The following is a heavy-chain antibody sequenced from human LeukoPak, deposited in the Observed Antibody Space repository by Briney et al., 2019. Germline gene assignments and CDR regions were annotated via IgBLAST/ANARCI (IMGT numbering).Heavy chain of an antibody. CDR1: GFTFSSDG. V-gene: IGHV3-30*18. Sequence: GGSLRLSCAASGFTFSSDGMHWVRQAPGKGLEWGAVISYDGSNKYYADSVKGRFTIPRDTSKSTLYLQMNSLRAEDTAVYYCAKGARGYSGYDPPYYFDYWGQGTLVTVSS. D-gene: IGHD5-12*01. CDR3: AKGARGYSGYDPPYYFDY. CDR2: ISYDGSNK. J-gene: IGHJ4*02.